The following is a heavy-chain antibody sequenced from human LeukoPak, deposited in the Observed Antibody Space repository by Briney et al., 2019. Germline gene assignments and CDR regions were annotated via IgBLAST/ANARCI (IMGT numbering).Heavy chain of an antibody. V-gene: IGHV3-21*01. CDR3: ARGGSGSYNMFDY. J-gene: IGHJ4*02. CDR1: GFTFSSYS. D-gene: IGHD1-26*01. Sequence: GGYLRLSCAASGFTFSSYSMNWVRQAPGKGLEWVSSISSSSSYIYYADSVKGRFTISRDNAKNSLYLQMNSLRAEDTAVYYCARGGSGSYNMFDYWGQGTLVTVSS. CDR2: ISSSSSYI.